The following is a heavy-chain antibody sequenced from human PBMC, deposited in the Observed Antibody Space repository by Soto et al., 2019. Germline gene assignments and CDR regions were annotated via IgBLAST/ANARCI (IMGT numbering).Heavy chain of an antibody. CDR2: IYSSGDK. Sequence: PSETLSLACTVSGASIISETYYWTWIRQPPGKGLEWLGYIYSSGDKYYNPSLKRRISISIDTSQNQFSLKLASVTAADTAFYYCARSKGRYWGQGTLVTAPQ. V-gene: IGHV4-30-4*01. D-gene: IGHD3-3*01. CDR1: GASIISETYY. CDR3: ARSKGRY. J-gene: IGHJ4*02.